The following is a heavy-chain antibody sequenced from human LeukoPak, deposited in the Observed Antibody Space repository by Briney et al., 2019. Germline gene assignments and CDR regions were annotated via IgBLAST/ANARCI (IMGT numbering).Heavy chain of an antibody. CDR3: AKDGVVRGLGPYYFDS. V-gene: IGHV3-23*01. D-gene: IGHD3-10*01. CDR1: GFTFTSYA. Sequence: GGSLRLSCASSGFTFTSYAVSWVRQAPGKGLEWVSTLSYSGGTTYHTDSVKGRFTISRDISRNTVYLQMNSLKAEDTAVYYCAKDGVVRGLGPYYFDSWGQGSLVTVSS. J-gene: IGHJ4*02. CDR2: LSYSGGTT.